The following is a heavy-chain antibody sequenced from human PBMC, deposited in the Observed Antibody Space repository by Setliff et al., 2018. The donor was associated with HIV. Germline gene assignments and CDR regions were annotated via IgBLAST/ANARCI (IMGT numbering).Heavy chain of an antibody. CDR1: GFTFSSFS. Sequence: GGSLRLSCAASGFTFSSFSMNWVRQAPGKGPEWVSSISSRSTYIYYADSVKGRFTISRDDARNSLHLQMNSLRAEDTAIYYCARAFAGFKYWGRGILVTVSS. V-gene: IGHV3-21*01. CDR2: ISSRSTYI. D-gene: IGHD3-10*01. J-gene: IGHJ4*02. CDR3: ARAFAGFKY.